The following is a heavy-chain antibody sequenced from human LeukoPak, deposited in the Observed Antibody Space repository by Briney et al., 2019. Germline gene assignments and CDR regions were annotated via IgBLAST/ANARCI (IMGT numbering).Heavy chain of an antibody. Sequence: ASVKVSCKASGYTFTSYYMHWVRQAPGQGLEWMGIINPSGGSTSYAQKFQGRVTMTRDMSTSTVYMELSSLRSEDTAVYYCARIEDYGGDSKWFEYWGQGTLVTVSS. CDR1: GYTFTSYY. V-gene: IGHV1-46*01. CDR2: INPSGGST. CDR3: ARIEDYGGDSKWFEY. D-gene: IGHD4-23*01. J-gene: IGHJ4*02.